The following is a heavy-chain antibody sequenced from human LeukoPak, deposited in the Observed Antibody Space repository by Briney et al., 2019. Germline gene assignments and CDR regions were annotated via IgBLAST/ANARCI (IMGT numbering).Heavy chain of an antibody. D-gene: IGHD3-22*01. CDR1: GFTFSTYS. CDR2: ITSSSSYI. V-gene: IGHV3-21*01. J-gene: IGHJ4*02. CDR3: ARDPGSSGYWSY. Sequence: NPGGSLRLSCAASGFTFSTYSMNWVRQAPGKGLEWVPFITSSSSYIYYADSVKGRFTISRDNAKNSLYLQMNSLRAEDTAVYYCARDPGSSGYWSYWGQGTLVTVSS.